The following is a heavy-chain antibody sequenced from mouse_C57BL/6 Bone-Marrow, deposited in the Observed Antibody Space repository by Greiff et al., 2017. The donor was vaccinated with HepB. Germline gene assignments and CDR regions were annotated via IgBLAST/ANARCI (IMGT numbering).Heavy chain of an antibody. V-gene: IGHV3-8*01. CDR3: ARSYYYGSSYVGAMDY. D-gene: IGHD1-1*01. Sequence: EVMLVESGPGLAKPSQTLSLTCSVTGYSITSDYWNWIRKFPGNKLEYMGYISYSGSTYYNPSLKSRISITRDTSKNQYYLQLNSVTTEDTATYYCARSYYYGSSYVGAMDYWGQGTSVTVSS. J-gene: IGHJ4*01. CDR2: ISYSGST. CDR1: GYSITSDY.